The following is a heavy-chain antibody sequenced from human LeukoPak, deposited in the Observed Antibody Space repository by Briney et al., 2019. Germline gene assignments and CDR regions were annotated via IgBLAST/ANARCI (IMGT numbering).Heavy chain of an antibody. D-gene: IGHD3-22*01. Sequence: SETLSLTRTVSGGSISSYYWSWIRQPPGKGLEWIGYIYYSGSTNYNPSLKSRVTISVDTSKNQFSLKLSSVTAADTAVYYCARAYDSSGYYFGYWGQGTLVTVSS. CDR1: GGSISSYY. CDR2: IYYSGST. CDR3: ARAYDSSGYYFGY. J-gene: IGHJ4*02. V-gene: IGHV4-59*12.